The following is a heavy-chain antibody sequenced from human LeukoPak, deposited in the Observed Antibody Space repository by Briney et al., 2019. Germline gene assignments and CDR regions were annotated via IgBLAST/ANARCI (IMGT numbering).Heavy chain of an antibody. CDR1: GYSFTSYW. CDR2: IYPGDSDT. Sequence: GESLKISCKGSGYSFTSYWIGWVRQMPGKGLEWMGIIYPGDSDTRYSPSFQGQVTISADKSISTAYLQWSSLKASDTAMYYCARQLDYYDSSGYSPFGYWGQGTLVTVSS. V-gene: IGHV5-51*01. D-gene: IGHD3-22*01. J-gene: IGHJ4*02. CDR3: ARQLDYYDSSGYSPFGY.